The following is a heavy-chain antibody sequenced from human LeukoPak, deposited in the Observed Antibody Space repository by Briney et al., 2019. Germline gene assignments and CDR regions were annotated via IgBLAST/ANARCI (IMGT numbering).Heavy chain of an antibody. Sequence: ASVKVSCKASGYTFIGDYMHWVRQAPRQGREWMGWIKPNSGGTNYAQKFQGRVTMTRDTSISTAYMELRRLRSDDTAVYHCPRGTMIVVVTGAFDIRGQGTMVTVSS. D-gene: IGHD3-22*01. J-gene: IGHJ3*02. CDR3: PRGTMIVVVTGAFDI. CDR2: IKPNSGGT. V-gene: IGHV1-2*02. CDR1: GYTFIGDY.